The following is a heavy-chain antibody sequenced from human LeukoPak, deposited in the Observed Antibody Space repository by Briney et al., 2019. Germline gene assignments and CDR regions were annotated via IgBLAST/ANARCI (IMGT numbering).Heavy chain of an antibody. J-gene: IGHJ4*02. Sequence: SETLSLTCTVSGGSISSSSYYWGWIRQPPGKGLEWIGSIYYSGSTYYNPSLKSRVTISVDTSKNQFSLKLSSVTAADTAVYYCARDVGGNYDFWSGYFPGYYFDYWGQGTLVTVSS. V-gene: IGHV4-39*07. CDR2: IYYSGST. CDR3: ARDVGGNYDFWSGYFPGYYFDY. D-gene: IGHD3-3*01. CDR1: GGSISSSSYY.